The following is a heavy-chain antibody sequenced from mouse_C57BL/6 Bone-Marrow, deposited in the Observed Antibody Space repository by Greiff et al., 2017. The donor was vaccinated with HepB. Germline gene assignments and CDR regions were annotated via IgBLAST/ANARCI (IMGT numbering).Heavy chain of an antibody. J-gene: IGHJ4*01. Sequence: EVHLVESGGGLVQPGGSLKLSCAASGFTFSDYGMAWVRQAPRKGPEWVAFISNLAYSIYYADTVTGRFTISRENAKNTLYLEMSSLRSEDTAMYYCARLMDDKAMDYWGQGTSVTVSS. CDR2: ISNLAYSI. V-gene: IGHV5-15*01. CDR1: GFTFSDYG. CDR3: ARLMDDKAMDY. D-gene: IGHD2-3*01.